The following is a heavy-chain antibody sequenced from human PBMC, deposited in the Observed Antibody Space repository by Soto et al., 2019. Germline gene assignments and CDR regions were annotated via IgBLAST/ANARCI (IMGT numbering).Heavy chain of an antibody. V-gene: IGHV1-69*12. Sequence: QVQLVQSGAEVKKPGSSVNVSCKTSGGTFGNSAVAWVRQAPGQGLEWMGGIVPMFVTATYAEKFQGRLTITADDSTSKAYMELRSLRSDDPAVYYCAGDGDPESAFWRGPVGGVRFDPWGQGTLVTVSS. D-gene: IGHD3-3*01. J-gene: IGHJ5*02. CDR1: GGTFGNSA. CDR2: IVPMFVTA. CDR3: AGDGDPESAFWRGPVGGVRFDP.